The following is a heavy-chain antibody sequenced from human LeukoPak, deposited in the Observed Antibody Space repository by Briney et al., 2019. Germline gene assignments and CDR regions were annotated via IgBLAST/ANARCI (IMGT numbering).Heavy chain of an antibody. CDR1: GFTFSSYA. CDR3: ARGPLIAAAGTW. Sequence: GGSLRLSCAASGFTFSSYAMHWVRQAPGKGLEWVAVISYDGSNKYYADSVKGRFTISRDNSKNSLFLQMNSLRAEDTAVYYCARGPLIAAAGTWWGQGTLVTVSS. CDR2: ISYDGSNK. J-gene: IGHJ4*02. D-gene: IGHD6-13*01. V-gene: IGHV3-30-3*01.